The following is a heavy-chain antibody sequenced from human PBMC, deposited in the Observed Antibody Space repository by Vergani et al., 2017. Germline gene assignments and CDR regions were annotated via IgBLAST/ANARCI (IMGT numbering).Heavy chain of an antibody. V-gene: IGHV1-2*02. CDR3: AKSSLRGCHGCYFDY. J-gene: IGHJ4*02. D-gene: IGHD6-19*01. Sequence: QVQLVQSGAEVKKPGASVKVSCKASGYTFTGYYMHWVRQAPGQGLEWMGWINPNSGGTNYAQKFQGRVTMTRDTSISTAYMELSRLRSDDTAVYYCAKSSLRGCHGCYFDYWGQGTLVTVSS. CDR1: GYTFTGYY. CDR2: INPNSGGT.